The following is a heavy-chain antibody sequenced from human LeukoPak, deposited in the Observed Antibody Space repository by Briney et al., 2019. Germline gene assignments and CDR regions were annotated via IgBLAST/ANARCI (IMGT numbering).Heavy chain of an antibody. J-gene: IGHJ4*02. D-gene: IGHD1-26*01. CDR2: FYYSGGT. Sequence: PSETLSLTCTVSGGSISSYYWSWIRQPPGKGLEWIGYFYYSGGTNYNPSLKSRVTISVDTSKNQFSLKLSSVTAADTAVYYCARAYSGSYLPHDYWGQGTLVTVSS. CDR3: ARAYSGSYLPHDY. V-gene: IGHV4-59*01. CDR1: GGSISSYY.